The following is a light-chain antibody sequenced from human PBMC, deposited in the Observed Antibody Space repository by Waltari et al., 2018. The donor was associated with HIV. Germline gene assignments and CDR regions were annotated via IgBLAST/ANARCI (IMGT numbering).Light chain of an antibody. Sequence: QTVVTQEPSLTVSPGGTVTLTCASSTGAVTSGYYPNWFQQKPGQAPRARLSSPSNKHSLPPARFSGSPLGGNAALTLSGVRPEDEAESYCLPYYDGAHLGVFGGGTKLPVL. J-gene: IGLJ3*02. V-gene: IGLV7-43*01. CDR1: TGAVTSGYY. CDR3: LPYYDGAHLGV. CDR2: SPS.